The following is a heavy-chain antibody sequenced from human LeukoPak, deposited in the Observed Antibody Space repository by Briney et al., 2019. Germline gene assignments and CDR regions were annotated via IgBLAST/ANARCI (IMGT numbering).Heavy chain of an antibody. D-gene: IGHD3-16*01. J-gene: IGHJ6*02. V-gene: IGHV4-61*01. CDR2: IYCSGST. Sequence: SETLSLTCTVSGGSVSSGSYYWSWIRQPPGKGLEWIGYIYCSGSTNYNPSLKSRVTISIDTSKNQFSLKLSSVTAADTAVYYCARKGVPFYYGMDVWGQGTTVTVSS. CDR1: GGSVSSGSYY. CDR3: ARKGVPFYYGMDV.